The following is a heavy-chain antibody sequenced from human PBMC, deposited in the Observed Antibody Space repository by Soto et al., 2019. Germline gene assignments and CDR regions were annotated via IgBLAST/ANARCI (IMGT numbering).Heavy chain of an antibody. J-gene: IGHJ4*02. Sequence: PSETLSLTCAVYGGSFSGYYWSWIRQPPGKGLEWIGEINHSGSTNYNPSLKSRVTISVDTSKNQFSLKLSSVTAADTAVYYCARQSPYYYDSSGYLDYWGQGTLVPVSS. CDR1: GGSFSGYY. V-gene: IGHV4-34*01. CDR2: INHSGST. D-gene: IGHD3-22*01. CDR3: ARQSPYYYDSSGYLDY.